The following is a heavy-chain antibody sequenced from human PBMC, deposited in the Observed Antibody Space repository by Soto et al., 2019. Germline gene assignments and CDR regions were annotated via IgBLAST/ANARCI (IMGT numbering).Heavy chain of an antibody. J-gene: IGHJ4*02. V-gene: IGHV1-69*01. Sequence: QVQLVQSGAEVKKPGSSVKVSCNASGGTFRSYSFSWVRQAPGQGLEWMGAIIPLFGTATYAQNFQGRATSPADESTRTVYTELSRRRSDDTAIYYCGRGGEMEKWRVYNDYWGQGTLVTVSS. CDR1: GGTFRSYS. CDR3: GRGGEMEKWRVYNDY. CDR2: IIPLFGTA. D-gene: IGHD3-10*01.